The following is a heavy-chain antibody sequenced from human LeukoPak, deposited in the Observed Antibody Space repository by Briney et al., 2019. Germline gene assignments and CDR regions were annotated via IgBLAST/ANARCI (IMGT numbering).Heavy chain of an antibody. V-gene: IGHV3-53*01. CDR3: ARDSTDTMVDAFDI. CDR1: GFTVSSNY. D-gene: IGHD3-10*01. J-gene: IGHJ3*02. Sequence: GGSLRLSCAASGFTVSSNYMSWVRQAPGKGLECVSVIYSGGSTYYADSVKGRFTISRDNSKNTLYLQMNSLRAEDTAVYYCARDSTDTMVDAFDIWGQGTMVTVSS. CDR2: IYSGGST.